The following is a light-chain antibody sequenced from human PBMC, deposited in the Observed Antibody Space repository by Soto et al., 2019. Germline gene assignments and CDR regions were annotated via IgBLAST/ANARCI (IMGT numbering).Light chain of an antibody. CDR3: HQYKTFPLT. CDR2: KAS. Sequence: DIQMYQSPSTLSAYVGDTVTITCRASQSTSSWLAWYQQKPGKAPKLLIYKASTLESGVPSRFSGSGSGTEFTLTISSLQPDDFTTYYCHQYKTFPLTFGGGTKVDIK. CDR1: QSTSSW. J-gene: IGKJ4*01. V-gene: IGKV1-5*03.